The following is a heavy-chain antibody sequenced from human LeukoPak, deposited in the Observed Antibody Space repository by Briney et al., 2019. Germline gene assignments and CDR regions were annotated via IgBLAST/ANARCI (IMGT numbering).Heavy chain of an antibody. CDR1: GGSISSYY. V-gene: IGHV4-4*07. J-gene: IGHJ5*02. D-gene: IGHD4-17*01. CDR3: ARGFYGDYSRFDP. CDR2: IYASGST. Sequence: SETLSLTCTVSGGSISSYYWSWIRQPAGRGLEWIGLIYASGSTNYNPSLKSRVTMSLDTSKNQFSLKLSSVTAADTALYYCARGFYGDYSRFDPWGQGTLVTVSS.